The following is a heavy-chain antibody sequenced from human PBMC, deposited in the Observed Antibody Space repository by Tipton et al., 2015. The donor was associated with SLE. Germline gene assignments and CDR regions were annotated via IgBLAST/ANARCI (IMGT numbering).Heavy chain of an antibody. Sequence: SLRLSCAASGFTFSSYGMHWVRQAPGKGLEWVALIWYDGSNKYYADSVKGRFTISRDNSKNTLYLQINSLRAEDTAVYYCARFGGVGAQGADYWGQGTLVTVSS. D-gene: IGHD1-26*01. V-gene: IGHV3-33*01. CDR2: IWYDGSNK. J-gene: IGHJ4*02. CDR1: GFTFSSYG. CDR3: ARFGGVGAQGADY.